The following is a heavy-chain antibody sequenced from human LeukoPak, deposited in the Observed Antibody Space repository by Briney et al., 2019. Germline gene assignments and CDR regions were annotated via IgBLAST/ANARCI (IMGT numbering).Heavy chain of an antibody. CDR2: TYYRSKWYN. J-gene: IGHJ4*02. Sequence: SQTLSLTCAISGDSVSSNSAAWNWLRQSPSRGLEWLGRTYYRSKWYNDYAVSVKSRITINPDTSKNQFSLQLNSVTPEDTALYYCARASSGYDSVSFDYWGQGTLVPVSS. CDR3: ARASSGYDSVSFDY. V-gene: IGHV6-1*01. D-gene: IGHD5-12*01. CDR1: GDSVSSNSAA.